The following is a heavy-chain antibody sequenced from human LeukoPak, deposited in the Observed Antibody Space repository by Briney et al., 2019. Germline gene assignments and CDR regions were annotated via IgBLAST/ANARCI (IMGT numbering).Heavy chain of an antibody. CDR2: IYHSGGT. CDR1: GGSISSSTNW. V-gene: IGHV4-4*02. Sequence: SETLSLTCAVSGGSISSSTNWWSWVRQPPGKGLEWIGEIYHSGGTNYNPSLKSRITISVDTSKNQFSLKLSSVTAADTAVYYCARRVIWFGEIDYWGQGTLVTVSS. J-gene: IGHJ4*02. D-gene: IGHD3-10*01. CDR3: ARRVIWFGEIDY.